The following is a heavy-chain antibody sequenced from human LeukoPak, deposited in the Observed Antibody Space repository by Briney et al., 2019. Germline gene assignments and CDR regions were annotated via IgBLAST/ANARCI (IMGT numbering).Heavy chain of an antibody. CDR3: ARDPYYYDRSGGFDP. CDR2: IHYSGST. CDR1: GGSISSGGYY. D-gene: IGHD3-22*01. J-gene: IGHJ5*02. Sequence: PSETLSLTCTVSGGSISSGGYYWSWIRQHPGKGLEWIGYIHYSGSTYYNPSLKSRVTISVDTSKNQFSLKLSSVTAADTAVYFCARDPYYYDRSGGFDPWAREPWSPSPQ. V-gene: IGHV4-31*03.